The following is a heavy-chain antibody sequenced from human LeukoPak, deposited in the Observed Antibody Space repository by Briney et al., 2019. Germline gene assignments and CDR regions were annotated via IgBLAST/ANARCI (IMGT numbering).Heavy chain of an antibody. CDR1: GYTFTGYY. CDR2: INPNSGGT. J-gene: IGHJ6*03. CDR3: ARALYSSSDYYYYYYMDV. Sequence: ASVKVSCKASGYTFTGYYMHWVRQARGPGLEWRGWINPNSGGTNYAQKFQGRVTMTRDPSISTAYMELSRLRSDDTAVYYCARALYSSSDYYYYYYMDVWGKGTTVTVSS. V-gene: IGHV1-2*02. D-gene: IGHD6-6*01.